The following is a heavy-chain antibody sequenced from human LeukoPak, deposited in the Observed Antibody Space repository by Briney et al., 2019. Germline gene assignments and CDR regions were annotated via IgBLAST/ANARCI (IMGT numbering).Heavy chain of an antibody. CDR3: ARSRAFNSGAFDP. D-gene: IGHD1-26*01. CDR1: GASVSSASY. V-gene: IGHV4-61*01. CDR2: IYNGVNT. Sequence: SETLSLTCTVSGASVSSASYWTWIRPPPGKGVEWIAHIYNGVNTNYNPSLKSRVTIPVDTSKNQFSLRLNSVTAADTAVYYCARSRAFNSGAFDPWGQGSLVTVSS. J-gene: IGHJ5*02.